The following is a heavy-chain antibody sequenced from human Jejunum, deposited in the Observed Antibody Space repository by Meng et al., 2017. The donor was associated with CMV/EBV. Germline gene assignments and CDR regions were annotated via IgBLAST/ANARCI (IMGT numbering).Heavy chain of an antibody. CDR3: ARAAYDSTGYFQQ. V-gene: IGHV4-59*01. Sequence: QMQPQESGPGLVQPSETLFLTCTVPGGSISRYYWSWMRQSPEKGLEWIGYIYYTGSTNYNPSLKSRVTISVDMSKNQFFLNLNSVTAADTAVYYCARAAYDSTGYFQQWGQGTLVTVSA. CDR2: IYYTGST. D-gene: IGHD4-11*01. J-gene: IGHJ1*01. CDR1: GGSISRYY.